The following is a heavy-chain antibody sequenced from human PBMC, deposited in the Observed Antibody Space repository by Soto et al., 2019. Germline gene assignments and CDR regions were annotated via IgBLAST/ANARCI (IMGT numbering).Heavy chain of an antibody. CDR2: IRSKANSYAT. D-gene: IGHD3-10*02. Sequence: GGSLRLSCAASGFTFSGSAMHWVRQASGKGLEWVGRIRSKANSYATAYAASVKGRFTISRDDSKNTAYLQMNSLKTEVTAVYYCTSLFGQTDYWGQGTLVTVSS. CDR3: TSLFGQTDY. CDR1: GFTFSGSA. J-gene: IGHJ4*02. V-gene: IGHV3-73*01.